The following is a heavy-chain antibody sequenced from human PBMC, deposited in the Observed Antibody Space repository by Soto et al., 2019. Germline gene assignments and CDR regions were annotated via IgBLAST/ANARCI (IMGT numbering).Heavy chain of an antibody. CDR2: ISYDGSNK. J-gene: IGHJ4*02. D-gene: IGHD3-10*01. CDR1: GFTFSRHD. CDR3: AKVMGCDSGRYAFDC. V-gene: IGHV3-30*18. Sequence: QVQLVESGGGVVQPGRSLRLSCAASGFTFSRHDIHWVRQAPGQGLEWVTVISYDGSNKYYADSVKGRITISRDNSKNTLYLEMNSLRAEDTGVYYCAKVMGCDSGRYAFDCWGQGTLVTVSS.